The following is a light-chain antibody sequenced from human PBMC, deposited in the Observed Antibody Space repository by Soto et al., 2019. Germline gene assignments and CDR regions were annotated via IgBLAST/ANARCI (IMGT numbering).Light chain of an antibody. CDR1: QSVSSN. J-gene: IGKJ2*01. V-gene: IGKV3-15*01. CDR2: DAS. CDR3: QHYNNWPFT. Sequence: EIVMTQSPATLSVSPGERATLSCRASQSVSSNLAWYQQKPGQAPSLLIYDASARATGIPVRFSGSRSGTEFTLTISSLQSEEVAVYYCQHYNNWPFTFGQGTKLQIK.